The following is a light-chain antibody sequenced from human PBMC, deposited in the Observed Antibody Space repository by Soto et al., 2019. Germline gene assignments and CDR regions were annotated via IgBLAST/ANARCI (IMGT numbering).Light chain of an antibody. V-gene: IGKV1-27*01. CDR1: QGISNF. CDR3: QKYDSAPFT. CDR2: AAS. Sequence: DIQMTQSPSSLSASVGDRVTITCRASQGISNFLVWYQQKPGKVPRVLIYAASTLQSGVPSRFSGSGSGTDFTLTISSLQTEDDATYYCQKYDSAPFTFGPGTKVDIK. J-gene: IGKJ3*01.